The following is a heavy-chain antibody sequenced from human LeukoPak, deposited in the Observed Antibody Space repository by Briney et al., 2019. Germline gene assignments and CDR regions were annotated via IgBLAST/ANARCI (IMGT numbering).Heavy chain of an antibody. CDR3: ARATDYYGSGSYYFDY. CDR1: GGTFSSYA. D-gene: IGHD3-10*01. CDR2: IIPIFGTA. Sequence: SVKVSCKASGGTFSSYAISWVRQAPGQGLEWMGGIIPIFGTANYAQKFQGRVTIAADESTSTAYMELSSLRSEDTAVYYCARATDYYGSGSYYFDYWGQETLVTVSS. V-gene: IGHV1-69*13. J-gene: IGHJ4*02.